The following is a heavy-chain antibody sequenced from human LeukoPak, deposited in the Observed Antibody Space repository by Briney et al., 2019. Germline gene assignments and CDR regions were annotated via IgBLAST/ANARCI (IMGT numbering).Heavy chain of an antibody. CDR2: IRNKANSYAT. V-gene: IGHV3-73*01. J-gene: IGHJ3*02. Sequence: GGSLRLSCAASGFTFSGSAMHWVRQTSGKGLEWVGRIRNKANSYATAYAASVKGRFTISRDDSKNTAYLQMNSLRVEDTATYYCAKADTYDSNSSGYPDAIDMWGQGTMVIVSS. CDR3: AKADTYDSNSSGYPDAIDM. CDR1: GFTFSGSA. D-gene: IGHD3-22*01.